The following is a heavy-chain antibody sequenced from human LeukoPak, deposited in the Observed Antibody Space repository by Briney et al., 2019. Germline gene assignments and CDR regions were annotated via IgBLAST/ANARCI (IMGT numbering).Heavy chain of an antibody. D-gene: IGHD2-2*03. V-gene: IGHV3-48*01. Sequence: GGSLRLSCAASGFSFSNYNMDWVRQAPGKGLEWVSYISSSSSTKNYADSVKGRFTVSRDNAWNSLYLQMNSLRAEDTAVYYCARLMDRARRDAFDIWGQGTMVTVSS. CDR3: ARLMDRARRDAFDI. J-gene: IGHJ3*02. CDR1: GFSFSNYN. CDR2: ISSSSSTK.